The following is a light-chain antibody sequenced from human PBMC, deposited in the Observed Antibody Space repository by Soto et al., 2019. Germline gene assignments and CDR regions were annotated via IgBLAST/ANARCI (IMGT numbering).Light chain of an antibody. J-gene: IGKJ1*01. CDR3: QQYNNWWT. CDR1: QSINRN. V-gene: IGKV3-15*01. CDR2: GAS. Sequence: EIVMTQSPATLSVSPGERATLSCRASQSINRNLAWYQQKPGQTPRLLIYGASTRATGIPARFSGSGSGTDFTLTISSLQSEDFAVYYCQQYNNWWTFGXGT.